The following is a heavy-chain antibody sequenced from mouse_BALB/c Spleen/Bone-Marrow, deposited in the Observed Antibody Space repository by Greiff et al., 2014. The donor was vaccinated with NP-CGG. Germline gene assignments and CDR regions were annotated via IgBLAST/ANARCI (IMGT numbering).Heavy chain of an antibody. J-gene: IGHJ2*01. Sequence: EVQLQESGTVLARPGASVKMSCKASGYTFTSYWMHWVKQRPGQGLEWIGAIYPGSSDTSYNQKFKGKAKLTAVTSTSTAYMELSSLTNEDSAVYYCTREGLLRLRYFDYWGQGTTLTVSS. V-gene: IGHV1-5*01. CDR3: TREGLLRLRYFDY. CDR1: GYTFTSYW. CDR2: IYPGSSDT. D-gene: IGHD1-2*01.